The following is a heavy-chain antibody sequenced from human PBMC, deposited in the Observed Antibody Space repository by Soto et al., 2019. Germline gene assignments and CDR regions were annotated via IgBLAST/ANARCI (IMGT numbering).Heavy chain of an antibody. CDR3: GKDGVGAGHFDY. CDR2: ISGSGGST. J-gene: IGHJ4*02. Sequence: EVQLLESGGGLVQPGGSLRLSCAASGFTFSSYAMSWVRQAPGKGLEWVSAISGSGGSTYYADSVKGRFTISRDNSKNTLYLQMNSLRAEDTAVYYCGKDGVGAGHFDYWGQGTLVTVSS. CDR1: GFTFSSYA. D-gene: IGHD1-26*01. V-gene: IGHV3-23*01.